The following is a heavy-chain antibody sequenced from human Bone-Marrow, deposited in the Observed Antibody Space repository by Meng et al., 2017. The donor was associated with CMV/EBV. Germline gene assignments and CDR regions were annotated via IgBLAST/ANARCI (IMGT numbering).Heavy chain of an antibody. CDR2: IYYSGST. CDR3: ARAPQNGYSSYYYYGMDV. CDR1: GGSISSSSYY. V-gene: IGHV4-39*07. Sequence: SETLSLTCTVSGGSISSSSYYWGWIRQPPGKGLEWIGSIYYSGSTYYNPSLKSRVTISVDTSKNQFSLKLSSVTAADTAVYYCARAPQNGYSSYYYYGMDVWGQGTTVTVYS. D-gene: IGHD6-13*01. J-gene: IGHJ6*02.